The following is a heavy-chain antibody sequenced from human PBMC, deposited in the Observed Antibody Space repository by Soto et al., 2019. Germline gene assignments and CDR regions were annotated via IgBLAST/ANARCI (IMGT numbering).Heavy chain of an antibody. J-gene: IGHJ5*01. CDR3: ARTLIYTSGWYDY. CDR1: GFTFSSYW. D-gene: IGHD3-22*01. Sequence: GSLRLSCAASGFTFSSYWMSWVRQAPGKGLEWVANIKQDGSEKYYVDSVKGRFTISRDNSENTVYLQMNSLRADDTAVHYCARTLIYTSGWYDYWGHGTLVTVSS. CDR2: IKQDGSEK. V-gene: IGHV3-7*05.